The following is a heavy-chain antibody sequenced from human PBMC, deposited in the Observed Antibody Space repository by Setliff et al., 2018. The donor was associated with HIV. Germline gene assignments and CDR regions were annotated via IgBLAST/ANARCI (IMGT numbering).Heavy chain of an antibody. Sequence: GGSLRLSCAASGFTLSDYYMTWVRQAPGKELEWVSYISSTGNTIYYADSVKGRFTISRDNAKNSLYLQMNSLRAEDAAVYYCARTTSNSYRYHYYYSMDVWGQGTTVTVSS. D-gene: IGHD4-4*01. J-gene: IGHJ6*02. CDR1: GFTLSDYY. CDR2: ISSTGNTI. CDR3: ARTTSNSYRYHYYYSMDV. V-gene: IGHV3-11*01.